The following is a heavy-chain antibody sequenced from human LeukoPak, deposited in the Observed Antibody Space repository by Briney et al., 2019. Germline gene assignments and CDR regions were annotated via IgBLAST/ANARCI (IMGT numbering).Heavy chain of an antibody. J-gene: IGHJ4*02. CDR1: GFTFSSYW. Sequence: GGSLRLSCADSGFTFSSYWMHWVRQVPGKGRMWVSRIKTDGSSTIYADSVKCRFTISRDNAKNTLYLQMNSLRVEDTAVYYCARDFMYSISCAGCWGQGTLVTVSS. V-gene: IGHV3-74*01. CDR2: IKTDGSST. CDR3: ARDFMYSISCAGC. D-gene: IGHD6-13*01.